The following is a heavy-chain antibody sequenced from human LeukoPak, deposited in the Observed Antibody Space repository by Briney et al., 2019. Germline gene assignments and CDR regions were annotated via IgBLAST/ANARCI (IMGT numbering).Heavy chain of an antibody. CDR2: INPNSGGT. D-gene: IGHD3-10*01. J-gene: IGHJ4*02. Sequence: ASVKVSFKASGYTFTSYGISWVRQAPGQGLEWMGWINPNSGGTNYAQKFQGRVTMTRDTSISTAYMELSRLRSDDTAVYYCARDLSYYGSGSRRGDYWGQGTLVTVSS. V-gene: IGHV1-2*02. CDR3: ARDLSYYGSGSRRGDY. CDR1: GYTFTSYG.